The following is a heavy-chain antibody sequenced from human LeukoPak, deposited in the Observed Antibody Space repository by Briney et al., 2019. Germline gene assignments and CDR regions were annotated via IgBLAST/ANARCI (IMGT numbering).Heavy chain of an antibody. CDR2: GSDSGGT. V-gene: IGHV4-34*01. J-gene: IGHJ5*02. Sequence: SETLSLTCAVYGGSLNGHYWSWIRQPPGMGLEWIGEGSDSGGTKFNPSLKSRVTISADTSKNQFSLKLSSVAAADTAVYYCAKNGQSGFSFDPWGQGTLVTVSS. D-gene: IGHD2-8*01. CDR1: GGSLNGHY. CDR3: AKNGQSGFSFDP.